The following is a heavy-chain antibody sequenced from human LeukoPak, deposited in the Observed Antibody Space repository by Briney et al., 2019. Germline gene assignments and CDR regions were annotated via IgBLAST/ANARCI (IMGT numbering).Heavy chain of an antibody. D-gene: IGHD4-17*01. V-gene: IGHV3-30-3*02. CDR3: ANEIRPNDY. CDR1: GFTFRTYG. J-gene: IGHJ4*02. CDR2: TSYDGSSK. Sequence: GGSLRLSCAASGFTFRTYGMHWVRQAPGKGLEWVAATSYDGSSKDYADSVKGRFTISRDNSKNTLYLQMNSLSADDTAMYYCANEIRPNDYWGQGTLVTVSS.